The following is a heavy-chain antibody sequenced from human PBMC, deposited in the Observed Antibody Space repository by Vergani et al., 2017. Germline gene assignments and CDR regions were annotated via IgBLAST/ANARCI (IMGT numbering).Heavy chain of an antibody. CDR3: AKQYFVSGNYLVDY. V-gene: IGHV3-23*01. Sequence: EVQLLESGGGLVQPGGSLRLTCAASDVTFSNYAMNWVRQARGKGLEWVSGISGSGVSAYYTDSVKGRFTISRDNSKNMLFLQMNNLRTEDTAIYYCAKQYFVSGNYLVDYWGQGTMVTVSS. CDR2: ISGSGVSA. CDR1: DVTFSNYA. J-gene: IGHJ4*02. D-gene: IGHD3-9*01.